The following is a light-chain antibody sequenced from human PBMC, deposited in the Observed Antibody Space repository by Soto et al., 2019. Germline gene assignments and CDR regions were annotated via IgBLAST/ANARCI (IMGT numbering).Light chain of an antibody. CDR2: EDS. Sequence: QSVLTQPASVSGAPGQLITISCTGTSRGYNFVSWYQQHPGKATKLLIYEDSKRPSGVSNRFSGSKSGNTASLTISGLQAGDEADYHCCSYANTTTVVFGGGTKLTVL. CDR3: CSYANTTTVV. J-gene: IGLJ3*02. V-gene: IGLV2-23*01. CDR1: SRGYNF.